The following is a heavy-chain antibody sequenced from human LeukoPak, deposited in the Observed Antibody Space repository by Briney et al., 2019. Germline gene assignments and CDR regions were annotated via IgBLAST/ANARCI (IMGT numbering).Heavy chain of an antibody. CDR2: IYHSGST. CDR3: ARDRYSTTWGNWFDP. J-gene: IGHJ5*02. Sequence: SQTLSLTCTVSGGSISSGGYYWSWIRQPPGKGLEWIEYIYHSGSTYYNPSLKSRVTISVDRSKNQFSLKLSSVTAADTAVYYCARDRYSTTWGNWFDPWGQGTLVTVSS. CDR1: GGSISSGGYY. D-gene: IGHD3-16*01. V-gene: IGHV4-30-2*01.